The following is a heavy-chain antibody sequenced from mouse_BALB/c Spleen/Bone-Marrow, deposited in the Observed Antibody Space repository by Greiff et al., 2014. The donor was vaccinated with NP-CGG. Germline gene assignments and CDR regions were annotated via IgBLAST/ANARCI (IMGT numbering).Heavy chain of an antibody. D-gene: IGHD2-4*01. CDR3: ARMITTRGFDY. CDR1: GYTFTRYW. J-gene: IGHJ2*01. CDR2: LNPSNGHT. V-gene: IGHV1S81*02. Sequence: VQLQQSGAELLKPGTSVKLSCKASGYTFTRYWMHWVKQRPGQGLEWIGELNPSNGHTNYNGKFKNKATVTVDKSSSTAYMQLSGLTSEDSAVYYCARMITTRGFDYWGQGTTLTVSS.